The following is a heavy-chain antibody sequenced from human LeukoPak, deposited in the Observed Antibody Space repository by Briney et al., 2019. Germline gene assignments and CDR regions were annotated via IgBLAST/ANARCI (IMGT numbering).Heavy chain of an antibody. V-gene: IGHV4-59*08. CDR3: ARSAIDAFDI. CDR1: GDSISSYY. J-gene: IGHJ3*02. D-gene: IGHD6-25*01. Sequence: PSETLSLTCTVSGDSISSYYWSWIRQPPGKGLECIGYIYNCGSTNYNPSLKSRVSISVDTSKNQFSLKLSSVTAADTAVYYCARSAIDAFDIWGQGTMVTVSS. CDR2: IYNCGST.